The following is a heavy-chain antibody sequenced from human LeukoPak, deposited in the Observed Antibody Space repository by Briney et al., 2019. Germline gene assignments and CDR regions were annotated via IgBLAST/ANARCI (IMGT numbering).Heavy chain of an antibody. Sequence: GGSLRLSCAASGFTFDDYGMSWVRQAPGKWLEWVSGINWNGGSTGYADSVKGRFNIPRDNAKNSLYLQMNSLRADDTVLYYCARGYGWERHLSAFDIWGQGTMVTVSS. D-gene: IGHD1-26*01. CDR2: INWNGGST. CDR1: GFTFDDYG. V-gene: IGHV3-20*04. J-gene: IGHJ3*02. CDR3: ARGYGWERHLSAFDI.